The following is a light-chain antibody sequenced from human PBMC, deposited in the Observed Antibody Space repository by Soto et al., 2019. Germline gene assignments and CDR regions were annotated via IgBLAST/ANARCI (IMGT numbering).Light chain of an antibody. Sequence: EIVLTQSPGTLSLSPGERATLSCRASQSVSSSYLAWYQQKPGQAPRLLIYGASSRATGIPDRFSGSGCGTDCTLIISRLEPEDLAVYCCQQHGSAPRTFGQGTKVEIK. CDR1: QSVSSSY. CDR3: QQHGSAPRT. V-gene: IGKV3-20*01. J-gene: IGKJ1*01. CDR2: GAS.